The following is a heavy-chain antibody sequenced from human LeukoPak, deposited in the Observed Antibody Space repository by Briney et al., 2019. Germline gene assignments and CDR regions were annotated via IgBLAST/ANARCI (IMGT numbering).Heavy chain of an antibody. CDR1: GFTFSSYA. V-gene: IGHV3-15*01. D-gene: IGHD4-17*01. CDR3: TTFPSTVTNDY. Sequence: GGSLRLSCAASGFTFSSYAMSWVRQPPGKGLEWLGRIKSEIHGGTTDYAAPVKGRFTISRDDSKNTVYLQMNSLRADDTAVYYCTTFPSTVTNDYWGQGTLVTVSS. CDR2: IKSEIHGGTT. J-gene: IGHJ4*02.